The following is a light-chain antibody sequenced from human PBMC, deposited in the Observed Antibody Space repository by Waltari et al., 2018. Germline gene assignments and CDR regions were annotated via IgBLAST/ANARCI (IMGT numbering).Light chain of an antibody. J-gene: IGLJ2*01. CDR2: RDT. CDR1: ALPKQH. CDR3: QSADSSGTYVI. V-gene: IGLV3-25*03. Sequence: SYELTQPPSVSVSPGQTARITCSGDALPKQHGFWYQQKPGQAPVLVIHRDTERPSGIPGRFSGSNSGTTVTLTITAVQAKDEADYSCQSADSSGTYVIFGGGTKLSVL.